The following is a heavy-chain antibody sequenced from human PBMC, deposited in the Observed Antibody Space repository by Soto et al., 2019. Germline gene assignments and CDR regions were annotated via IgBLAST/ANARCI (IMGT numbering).Heavy chain of an antibody. V-gene: IGHV1-3*01. CDR2: INAGNGNT. D-gene: IGHD3-3*01. CDR1: GYTFTSYA. CDR3: AREEKDYDFRSGYYSWFDP. Sequence: ASVKVSCKASGYTFTSYAMHWVRQAPGQRLEWMGWINAGNGNTKYSQKFQGRVTITRDTSASTAYMELSSLRSEDTAVYYCAREEKDYDFRSGYYSWFDPWGQGTLVTVSS. J-gene: IGHJ5*02.